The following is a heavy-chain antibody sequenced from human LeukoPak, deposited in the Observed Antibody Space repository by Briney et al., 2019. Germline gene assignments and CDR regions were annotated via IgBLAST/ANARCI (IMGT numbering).Heavy chain of an antibody. J-gene: IGHJ4*02. CDR2: IYWNDDK. V-gene: IGHV2-5*01. D-gene: IGHD3-22*01. CDR3: AHRRPDSSYDY. Sequence: SGPTLAKPTQTLTLTCTFSGFSLSTTGVAVGWIRQPPGNALEWLAPIYWNDDKRYSPSLKSRLTITKDTSKNQVVLTMTNMDPVDTATYYCAHRRPDSSYDYWGQGTLVTVSS. CDR1: GFSLSTTGVA.